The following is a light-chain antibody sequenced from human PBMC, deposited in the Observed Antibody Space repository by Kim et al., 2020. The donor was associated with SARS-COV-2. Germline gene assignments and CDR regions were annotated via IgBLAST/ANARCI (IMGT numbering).Light chain of an antibody. CDR2: AAS. V-gene: IGKV1-39*01. CDR1: QSISSY. CDR3: QQSYSTPHT. J-gene: IGKJ2*01. Sequence: SASVADRVTITCRASQSISSYLNWYQQKPGKAPKLLIYAASSLQSGVPSRFSGSGSGTDFTLTISSLQPEDFATYYCQQSYSTPHTFGQGTKLEIK.